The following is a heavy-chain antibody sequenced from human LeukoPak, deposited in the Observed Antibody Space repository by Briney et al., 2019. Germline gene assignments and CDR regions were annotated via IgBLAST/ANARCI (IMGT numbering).Heavy chain of an antibody. CDR3: ARVVENIGHYDSSGYLFDY. CDR1: GGSVSSGSYY. CDR2: IYYSGST. D-gene: IGHD3-22*01. J-gene: IGHJ4*03. V-gene: IGHV4-61*01. Sequence: PSETLSLTCTVSGGSVSSGSYYWSWIRQPPGKGLEWIGYIYYSGSTNYNPSLKSRVTISVDTSKNQFSLKLSSVTAADTAVYYCARVVENIGHYDSSGYLFDYWGQGTTVTVSS.